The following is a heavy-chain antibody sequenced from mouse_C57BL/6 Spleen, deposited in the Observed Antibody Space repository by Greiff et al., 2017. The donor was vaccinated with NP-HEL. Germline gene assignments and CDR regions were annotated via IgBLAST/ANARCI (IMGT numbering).Heavy chain of an antibody. Sequence: DVKLQESGPGLVKPSQSLSLTCSVTGYSITSGYYWNWIRQFPGNKLEWMGYISYDGSNNYNPSLKNRISITRDTSKNQFFLKLNSVTTEDTATYYCARAPYGNVLMDYWGQGTSVTVSS. CDR2: ISYDGSN. D-gene: IGHD2-1*01. CDR1: GYSITSGYY. J-gene: IGHJ4*01. V-gene: IGHV3-6*01. CDR3: ARAPYGNVLMDY.